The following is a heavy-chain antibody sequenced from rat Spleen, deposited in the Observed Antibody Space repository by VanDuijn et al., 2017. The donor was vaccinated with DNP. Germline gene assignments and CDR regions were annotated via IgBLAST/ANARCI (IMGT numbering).Heavy chain of an antibody. D-gene: IGHD1-7*01. CDR1: GYSITSSY. CDR2: ISYSGST. Sequence: EVQLQESGPGLVEPSQSLSLTCSVTGYSITSSYRWNWIRKFPGNKLEYIGHISYSGSTNYNPSLKSRLSITRDTSKNHFLLHLNSVTTEDTATYYCARWTRYFDYWGQGIMVTVSS. V-gene: IGHV3-1*01. CDR3: ARWTRYFDY. J-gene: IGHJ2*01.